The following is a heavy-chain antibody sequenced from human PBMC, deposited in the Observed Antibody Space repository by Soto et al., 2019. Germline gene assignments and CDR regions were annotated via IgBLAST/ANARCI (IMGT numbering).Heavy chain of an antibody. CDR3: TTVMGATFHVYYGMDV. Sequence: EVQLVESGGGLVKPGGSLRLSCAASGFTFSNAWMSWVRQAPGKGLEWVGRITSKTDGGTTDYAAPVKGRFTISRDDSKNTLYLQMNRLKTEDTAVYYCTTVMGATFHVYYGMDVWGQGTTVTVSS. CDR2: ITSKTDGGTT. V-gene: IGHV3-15*01. CDR1: GFTFSNAW. D-gene: IGHD1-26*01. J-gene: IGHJ6*02.